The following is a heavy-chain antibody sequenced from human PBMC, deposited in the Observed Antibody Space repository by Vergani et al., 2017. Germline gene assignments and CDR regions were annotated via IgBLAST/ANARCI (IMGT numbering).Heavy chain of an antibody. Sequence: EVHLLESGGGQVEAGGSLRLSCVASGFTFSNSAMSWVRQPSGKGLEWVSAISGHGDRTYYADSVKGRFTISRDNSKNMLFLQMNNLRTEDTAIYYCAKQDFVSGNYLFDYWGQGTLVTVSS. CDR2: ISGHGDRT. D-gene: IGHD4-11*01. V-gene: IGHV3-23*01. CDR3: AKQDFVSGNYLFDY. J-gene: IGHJ4*02. CDR1: GFTFSNSA.